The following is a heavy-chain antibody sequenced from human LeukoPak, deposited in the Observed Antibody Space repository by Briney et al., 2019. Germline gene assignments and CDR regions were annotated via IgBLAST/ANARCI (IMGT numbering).Heavy chain of an antibody. CDR2: LSGSGGST. V-gene: IGHV3-23*01. CDR1: GFTFSSYA. D-gene: IGHD2-21*02. Sequence: TGGSLRLSCAASGFTFSSYAMSWVRQAPGKGLEWVSALSGSGGSTYYADSVTGRFTISRDNSKNTLYLQMNSLRAEDTAVYYCANLCGGDCYGAFDIWGQGTMVTVSS. J-gene: IGHJ3*02. CDR3: ANLCGGDCYGAFDI.